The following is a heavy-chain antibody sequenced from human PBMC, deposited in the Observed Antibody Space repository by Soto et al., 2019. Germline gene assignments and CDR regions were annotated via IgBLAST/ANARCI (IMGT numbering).Heavy chain of an antibody. D-gene: IGHD2-15*01. CDR1: GFTFSNYG. CDR3: AKEGHLMGWRAALSFEY. CDR2: VSSNGRVT. J-gene: IGHJ4*02. Sequence: QVRLVESGGGVVQPGGSLRLSCAASGFTFSNYGMHWVRQTPGKGLAWVAVVSSNGRVTVYDDSVKGRFNISRDNVKNTLYLQMTSLRSDDTAVYYCAKEGHLMGWRAALSFEYWGKGSLVTVS. V-gene: IGHV3-30*18.